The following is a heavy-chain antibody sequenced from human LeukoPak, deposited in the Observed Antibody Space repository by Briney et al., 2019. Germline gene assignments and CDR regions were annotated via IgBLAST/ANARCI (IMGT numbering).Heavy chain of an antibody. J-gene: IGHJ6*03. CDR3: ARAGGVIVIGYYYYYMDV. CDR2: IYYSGST. CDR1: GGSISSYY. D-gene: IGHD3-16*02. V-gene: IGHV4-59*01. Sequence: KPSETLSLTCTVSGGSISSYYWSWIRQPPRKGLEWSGYIYYSGSTNYHPSLKSRVTISVDTSKNQFSLKLSSVTAADTAVYYCARAGGVIVIGYYYYYMDVWGKGTTVTVSS.